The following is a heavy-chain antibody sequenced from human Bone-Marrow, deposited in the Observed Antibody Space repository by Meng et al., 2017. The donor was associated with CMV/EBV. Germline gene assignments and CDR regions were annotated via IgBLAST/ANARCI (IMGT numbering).Heavy chain of an antibody. J-gene: IGHJ6*02. D-gene: IGHD4-11*01. Sequence: SENLSLSFAVYGGSFSGYYWSWIRQPPGKGLEWIGEINHSGSTNYNPSLKSRVTISVDTSKNQFTLKLSSVTAAATAVYYCARGYSNYRYYYGMDVWGQGTTVTVSS. CDR3: ARGYSNYRYYYGMDV. CDR2: INHSGST. CDR1: GGSFSGYY. V-gene: IGHV4-34*01.